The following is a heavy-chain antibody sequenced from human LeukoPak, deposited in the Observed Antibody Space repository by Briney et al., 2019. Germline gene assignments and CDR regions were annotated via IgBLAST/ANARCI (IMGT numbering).Heavy chain of an antibody. V-gene: IGHV1-58*02. CDR1: GFTFTSSA. CDR3: AAEGSDSSGYPFDY. J-gene: IGHJ4*02. CDR2: IVVGSGNT. Sequence: SVKVSCKASGFTFTSSAIQWVRQARGQRLEWIGWIVVGSGNTNYAQKFQERVTITRDMSTSTAYMELSSLRSEDTAVYYCAAEGSDSSGYPFDYWGQGTLVTVSS. D-gene: IGHD3-22*01.